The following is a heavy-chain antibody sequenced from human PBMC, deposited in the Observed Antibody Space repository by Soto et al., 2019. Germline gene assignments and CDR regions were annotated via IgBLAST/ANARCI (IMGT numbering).Heavy chain of an antibody. D-gene: IGHD2-8*01. CDR2: ISGDGTTT. Sequence: EVQLVESGGGLVQPGTALRLSCAASGFTFSKYWMHWVRQAPGKGPVWVSYISGDGTTTDYADSVKGRFTISRDNAKNTLYLQMASLRVEDTAVYYCAIQDCTNDVCLEAAVTVGGALEYWGQGAQVTVTS. CDR3: AIQDCTNDVCLEAAVTVGGALEY. CDR1: GFTFSKYW. V-gene: IGHV3-74*01. J-gene: IGHJ4*02.